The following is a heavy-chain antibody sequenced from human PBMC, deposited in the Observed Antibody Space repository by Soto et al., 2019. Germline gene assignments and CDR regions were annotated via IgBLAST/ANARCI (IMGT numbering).Heavy chain of an antibody. CDR2: IGTAGDT. Sequence: EVQLVESGGGLVQPGGSLRLSCAASGFTFSSYDMHWVCQATGKGLEWVSAIGTAGDTYYPGSVKGRFTISRENAKNSLYLQMNSLRAEDTAVYYCARDRLTTEGSYYYYGMDVWGQGTTVTVSS. CDR1: GFTFSSYD. CDR3: ARDRLTTEGSYYYYGMDV. D-gene: IGHD4-4*01. J-gene: IGHJ6*02. V-gene: IGHV3-13*01.